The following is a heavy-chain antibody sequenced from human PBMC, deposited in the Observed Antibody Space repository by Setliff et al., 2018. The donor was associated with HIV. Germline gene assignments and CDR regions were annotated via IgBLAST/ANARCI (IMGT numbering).Heavy chain of an antibody. CDR2: IIPIFGTA. Sequence: ASVKVSCKASGGTFSSYAISWVRQAPGQGLEWMGGIIPIFGTANYAQKVQGRVTITADESTSTAYMELSSLRSEDTAVYYCADSSGYYWNWFDPWGQGTLVTVSS. J-gene: IGHJ5*02. D-gene: IGHD3-22*01. CDR1: GGTFSSYA. CDR3: ADSSGYYWNWFDP. V-gene: IGHV1-69*01.